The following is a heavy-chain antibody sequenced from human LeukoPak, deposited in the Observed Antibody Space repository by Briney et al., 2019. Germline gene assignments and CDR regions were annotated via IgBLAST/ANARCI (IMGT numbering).Heavy chain of an antibody. Sequence: ASVKVSCKASGYTFTGHYIHWVRQAPGQGLEWMGWVNPNSGGTNSPQNFQGRVTMTRDTSTSTAYMELSRLRSDDTAVYYCARKTRVTDFDYWGQGTLVTVCS. V-gene: IGHV1-2*02. CDR3: ARKTRVTDFDY. CDR2: VNPNSGGT. D-gene: IGHD2-21*02. J-gene: IGHJ4*02. CDR1: GYTFTGHY.